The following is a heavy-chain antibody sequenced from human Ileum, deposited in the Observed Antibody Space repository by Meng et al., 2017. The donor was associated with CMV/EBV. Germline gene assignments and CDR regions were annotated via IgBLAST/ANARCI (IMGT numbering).Heavy chain of an antibody. CDR2: ISSSGSTI. D-gene: IGHD3-22*01. J-gene: IGHJ4*02. Sequence: GGSLRLSCAASGFTFSDYYMSWIRQAPGKGLEWVSYISSSGSTIYYADSVKGRFTIARDNAKNSLYLQMNSLRAENTAVYYCASGPPRSKVVAYWGQGTLVTVSS. V-gene: IGHV3-11*04. CDR1: GFTFSDYY. CDR3: ASGPPRSKVVAY.